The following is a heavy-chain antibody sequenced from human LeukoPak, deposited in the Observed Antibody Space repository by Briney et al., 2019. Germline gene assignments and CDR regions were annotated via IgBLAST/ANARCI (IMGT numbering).Heavy chain of an antibody. CDR1: TGSMPTYY. CDR3: ARLVYDTSDYYYFDH. D-gene: IGHD3-22*01. CDR2: LWNSGIT. V-gene: IGHV4-59*08. Sequence: SSETLSLTCTVSTGSMPTYYWSWIRQPPGKGLEWIGFLWNSGITNYNPSLKSRITISADTSKNQFSLRLSSVTAADTAVYYCARLVYDTSDYYYFDHWGQGTLVTVSS. J-gene: IGHJ4*02.